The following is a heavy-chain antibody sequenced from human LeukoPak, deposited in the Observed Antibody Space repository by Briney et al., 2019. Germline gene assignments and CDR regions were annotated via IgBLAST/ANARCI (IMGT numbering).Heavy chain of an antibody. Sequence: GGSLRLSCAASGFTFSSYWMSWVRQAPGKGLELVANIKQDGSEKYYVDSVKGRFTISRDNAKNSLYLQMNSLRAEDTAVYYCARDSNYYDSSGPGWFDPWGQGTLVTVSS. CDR3: ARDSNYYDSSGPGWFDP. CDR1: GFTFSSYW. D-gene: IGHD3-22*01. V-gene: IGHV3-7*01. J-gene: IGHJ5*02. CDR2: IKQDGSEK.